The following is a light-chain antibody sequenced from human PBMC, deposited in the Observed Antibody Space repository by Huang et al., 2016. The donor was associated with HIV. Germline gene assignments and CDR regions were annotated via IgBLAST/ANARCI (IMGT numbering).Light chain of an antibody. CDR3: QQYATSPYT. CDR2: GAS. Sequence: EIVLTQSPDTLSLSPGERAILSCRASQSVTRNYLAWYQQKRDPAPRLLIYGASNGATAVPDRFSGSGSGTEFTLTISRLAPEDFAVYFCQQYATSPYTFGQGTQLEI. J-gene: IGKJ2*01. V-gene: IGKV3-20*01. CDR1: QSVTRNY.